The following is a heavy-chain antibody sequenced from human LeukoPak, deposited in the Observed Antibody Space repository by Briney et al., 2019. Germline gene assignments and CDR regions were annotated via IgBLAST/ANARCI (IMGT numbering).Heavy chain of an antibody. V-gene: IGHV4-30-4*01. CDR3: ARAAAAGSLGY. D-gene: IGHD6-13*01. Sequence: PSETLSLTCTVSGGSISSGDYYWSWIRQPPGKGLEWIGYIYYSGSTYYDPSLKSRVTISVDTSKNQFSLKLSSVTAADTAVYYCARAAAAGSLGYWGQGTLVTVSS. J-gene: IGHJ4*02. CDR2: IYYSGST. CDR1: GGSISSGDYY.